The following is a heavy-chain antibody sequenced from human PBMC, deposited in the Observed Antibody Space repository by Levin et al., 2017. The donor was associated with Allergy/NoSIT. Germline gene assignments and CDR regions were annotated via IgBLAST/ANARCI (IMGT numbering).Heavy chain of an antibody. CDR3: ARMYISGWYAEDY. V-gene: IGHV3-23*01. CDR2: ISGSGGST. Sequence: GESLKISCAASGFTFSSYAMSWVRQAPGKGLEWVSSISGSGGSTYYADSVKGRFTISRDNSKNTLFLQMNSLRAEDTALYYCARMYISGWYAEDYWGQGTLVTVS. D-gene: IGHD6-19*01. CDR1: GFTFSSYA. J-gene: IGHJ4*02.